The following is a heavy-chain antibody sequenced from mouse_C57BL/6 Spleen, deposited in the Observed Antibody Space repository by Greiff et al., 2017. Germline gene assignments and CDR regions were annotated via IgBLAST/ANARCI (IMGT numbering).Heavy chain of an antibody. D-gene: IGHD2-4*01. CDR2: INYDGSST. J-gene: IGHJ3*01. CDR1: GFTFSDYY. CDR3: ARRDYDYDWFAY. V-gene: IGHV5-16*02. Sequence: DVKLVESEGGLVQPGSSMKLSCTASGFTFSDYYMAWVRQVPEKGLEWVANINYDGSSTYYLDPLKSRFIISRDNAKNILYLQMSSLKSEDTATYYCARRDYDYDWFAYWGQGTLVTVSA.